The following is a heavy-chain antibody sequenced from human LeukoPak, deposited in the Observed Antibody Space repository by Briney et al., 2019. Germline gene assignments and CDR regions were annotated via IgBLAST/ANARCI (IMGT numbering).Heavy chain of an antibody. CDR2: IWYDGSNK. V-gene: IGHV3-33*01. J-gene: IGHJ4*02. D-gene: IGHD3-22*01. CDR1: GFTFSSYG. Sequence: PGGSLRLSCAASGFTFSSYGMHWVRQAPGKGLEWVAVIWYDGSNKYYADSVKSRFTISRDNSKNTLYLQMNSLRAEDTAVYYCARGFYYDSSGYYVYYFDYWGQGTLVTVSS. CDR3: ARGFYYDSSGYYVYYFDY.